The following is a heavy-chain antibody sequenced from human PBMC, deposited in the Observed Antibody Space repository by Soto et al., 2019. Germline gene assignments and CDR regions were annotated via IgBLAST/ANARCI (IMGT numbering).Heavy chain of an antibody. CDR1: GGSISSYY. J-gene: IGHJ4*02. V-gene: IGHV4-59*08. CDR2: IYYSGST. D-gene: IGHD4-17*01. CDR3: ARQTDYGDNYYFDY. Sequence: QVQLQESGPGLVKPSETLSLTCTVSGGSISSYYWSWIRQPPGKGLEWIGYIYYSGSTNYNPSIKGRVTISVDPSKNQFSLKLSSVTAADTAVYYCARQTDYGDNYYFDYWGQGTLVTVSS.